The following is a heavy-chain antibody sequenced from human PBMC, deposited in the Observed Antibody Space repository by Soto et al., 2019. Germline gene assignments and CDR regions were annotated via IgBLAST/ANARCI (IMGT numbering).Heavy chain of an antibody. Sequence: SETLSLTCTVSGGSISSGGYYWSWIRQHPGKGLEWIGYIYYSGSTYYNPSLKSRVTISVDTSKNQFSLKLSSVTAADTAVYYCARVQQLVHDAFDIWGQGTMVTVS. CDR2: IYYSGST. CDR1: GGSISSGGYY. CDR3: ARVQQLVHDAFDI. J-gene: IGHJ3*02. V-gene: IGHV4-31*03. D-gene: IGHD6-13*01.